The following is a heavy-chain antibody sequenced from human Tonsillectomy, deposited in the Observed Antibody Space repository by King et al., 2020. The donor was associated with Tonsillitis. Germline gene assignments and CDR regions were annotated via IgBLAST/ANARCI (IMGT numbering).Heavy chain of an antibody. V-gene: IGHV1-3*01. J-gene: IGHJ6*02. CDR1: GYTFTSYA. CDR3: ASPYSSGWYGDYYYGMDV. D-gene: IGHD6-19*01. CDR2: TNAGIGNT. Sequence: QLVQSGAEVKKPGASVKVSCKASGYTFTSYAMHWVRQAPGQRLEWMGGTNAGIGNTKNSQKFQGRVTITRDTSASTAYMELSSLRSEDTAVYYCASPYSSGWYGDYYYGMDVWGQGTTVTVSS.